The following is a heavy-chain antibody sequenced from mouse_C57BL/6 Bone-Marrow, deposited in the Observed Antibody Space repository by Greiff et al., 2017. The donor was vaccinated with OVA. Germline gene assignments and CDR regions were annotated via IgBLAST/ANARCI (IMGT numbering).Heavy chain of an antibody. V-gene: IGHV1-54*01. Sequence: QVQLQQSGAELVRPGTSVKVSCKASGYAFTNYLIEWVKQRPGQGLEWIGVINPGSGGTNYNEKFKGKATLTADKSSSTAYMQLSSLTSEYSAVYFCARWYYGSSGYWGQGTTLTVSS. CDR2: INPGSGGT. CDR1: GYAFTNYL. CDR3: ARWYYGSSGY. D-gene: IGHD1-1*01. J-gene: IGHJ2*01.